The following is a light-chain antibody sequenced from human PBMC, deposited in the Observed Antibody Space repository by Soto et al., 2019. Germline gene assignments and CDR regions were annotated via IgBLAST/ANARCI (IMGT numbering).Light chain of an antibody. Sequence: QSARTQPASVSGSPGQSITVSCIGTSSDVGGYNYVSWYQQHPGKAPKLMIHDVSDRPSGVSNRFSGSKSGNTASLTISGLQAEDEAYYYCSSYASSNTQVFGGGTKVTVL. CDR3: SSYASSNTQV. CDR1: SSDVGGYNY. J-gene: IGLJ2*01. CDR2: DVS. V-gene: IGLV2-14*01.